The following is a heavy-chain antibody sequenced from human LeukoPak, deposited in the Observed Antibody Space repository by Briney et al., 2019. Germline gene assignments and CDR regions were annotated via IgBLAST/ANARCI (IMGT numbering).Heavy chain of an antibody. CDR3: ARGGCSGGSCYSSWFDP. J-gene: IGHJ5*02. CDR1: RYTFYDYY. D-gene: IGHD2-15*01. CDR2: IDPNSGVR. Sequence: ASVKVSCKASRYTFYDYYIHWVRRAPGQGLEWMGWIDPNSGVRNYAQKFQGRVTMTRDTSTSTAYMDLSSLTFDDTAVYYCARGGCSGGSCYSSWFDPWGQGTLVTVSS. V-gene: IGHV1-2*02.